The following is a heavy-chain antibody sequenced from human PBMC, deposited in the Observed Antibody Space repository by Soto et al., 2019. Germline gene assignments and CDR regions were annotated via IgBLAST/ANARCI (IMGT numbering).Heavy chain of an antibody. D-gene: IGHD6-13*01. Sequence: GGSLRLSCAASGFTVSDYYMSWIRQAPGKGLEWVSYISSSGSTIYYADSVKGRFTISRDNAKNSLYLQMNSLRAEDTAVYYRARAPWSIAAAAHFDYWGQGTLVTVSS. CDR2: ISSSGSTI. J-gene: IGHJ4*02. CDR1: GFTVSDYY. V-gene: IGHV3-11*01. CDR3: ARAPWSIAAAAHFDY.